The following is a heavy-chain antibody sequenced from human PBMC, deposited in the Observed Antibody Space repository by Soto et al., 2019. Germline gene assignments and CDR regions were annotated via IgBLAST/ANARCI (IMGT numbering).Heavy chain of an antibody. Sequence: GGSLRLSCAASGFTFSSYSMNWVRQAPGKGLEWVSYISSSSSTIYYADSVKGRFTISRDNAKNSLYLQMNSLRDEDTAVYYCARDQITMVRGVISYYYYGMDVWGQGTTVTVSS. D-gene: IGHD3-10*01. CDR2: ISSSSSTI. V-gene: IGHV3-48*02. J-gene: IGHJ6*02. CDR1: GFTFSSYS. CDR3: ARDQITMVRGVISYYYYGMDV.